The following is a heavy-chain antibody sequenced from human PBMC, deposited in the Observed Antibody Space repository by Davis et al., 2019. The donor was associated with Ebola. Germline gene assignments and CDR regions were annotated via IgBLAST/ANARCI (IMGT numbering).Heavy chain of an antibody. J-gene: IGHJ5*02. D-gene: IGHD3-3*01. CDR2: ISGSGGST. Sequence: PGGSLRLSCAASGFTFSSYAMSWVRQAPGKGLEWVSAISGSGGSTYYADSVKGRFTISRDNSKNTLYLQMNSLRAEDTAVYYCAKDACITIFGVVIPTGGFDPWGQGTLVTVSS. V-gene: IGHV3-23*01. CDR3: AKDACITIFGVVIPTGGFDP. CDR1: GFTFSSYA.